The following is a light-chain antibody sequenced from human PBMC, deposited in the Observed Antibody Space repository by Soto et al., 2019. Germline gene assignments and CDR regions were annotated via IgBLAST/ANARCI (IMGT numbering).Light chain of an antibody. Sequence: EIVLTQSPAPLSLSPGERATLSFRASQTIYSNVAWYQQRPGQPPRLLIYRASSRATGIPARFSGSGSGTEFTLTINSLQSEDFAVYYCQQYQNLWTFGQGTKVDIK. V-gene: IGKV3-15*01. J-gene: IGKJ1*01. CDR3: QQYQNLWT. CDR1: QTIYSN. CDR2: RAS.